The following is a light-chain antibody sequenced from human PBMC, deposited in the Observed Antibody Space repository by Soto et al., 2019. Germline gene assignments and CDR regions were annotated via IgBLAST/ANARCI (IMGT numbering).Light chain of an antibody. CDR1: GSSIGAGYD. CDR2: GNN. CDR3: QSYDSSLSGYVV. J-gene: IGLJ2*01. V-gene: IGLV1-40*01. Sequence: QSVLTQPPSVSGAPGQRVTISCTGSGSSIGAGYDVHWYQQLPGTAPKLLIYGNNNRPSGVPDRFSGSKSGTSASLAITGLQAEDEADYYCQSYDSSLSGYVVFGGGTQLTVL.